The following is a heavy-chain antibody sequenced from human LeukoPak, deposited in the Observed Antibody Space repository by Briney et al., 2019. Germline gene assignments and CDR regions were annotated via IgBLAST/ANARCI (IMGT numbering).Heavy chain of an antibody. CDR2: INPNSGGT. V-gene: IGHV1-2*02. Sequence: VASVKVSCKASGYTFTGYYMHWVRQAPGQGLEWMGWINPNSGGTNYAQKFQGRVTMTRDMSTSTVYMELSSLRSEDTAVYYCARERGGGGSCYLYWGQGTLVTVSS. CDR1: GYTFTGYY. CDR3: ARERGGGGSCYLY. J-gene: IGHJ4*02. D-gene: IGHD2-15*01.